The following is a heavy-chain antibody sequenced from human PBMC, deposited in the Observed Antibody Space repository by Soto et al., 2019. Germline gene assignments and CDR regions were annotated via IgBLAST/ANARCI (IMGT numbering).Heavy chain of an antibody. CDR3: ARVDYDANYFNY. CDR2: IYYTGST. CDR1: GGSISSYY. V-gene: IGHV4-59*01. J-gene: IGHJ4*02. D-gene: IGHD4-17*01. Sequence: PSETLSLTCTVSGGSISSYYWSWIRQPPGKGLEWIGYIYYTGSTNYNPSLKSRLTISVDTSKSHFSLKLSSVTAADTAVYYCARVDYDANYFNYWGQGTLVTVSS.